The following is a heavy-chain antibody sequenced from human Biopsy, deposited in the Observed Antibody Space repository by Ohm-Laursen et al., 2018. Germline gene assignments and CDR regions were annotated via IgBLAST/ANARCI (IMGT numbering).Heavy chain of an antibody. Sequence: ANSFTTPYTHCVRHPAGPWLEWVGVINPGGGGTNYTQKFQDRVTVTRDTSTSAVNMELTDLLSVDTAVYFCATSRSGGAVGDSWGQGTLVTVSS. CDR3: ATSRSGGAVGDS. V-gene: IGHV1-46*01. CDR2: INPGGGGT. CDR1: ANSFTTPY. J-gene: IGHJ4*02. D-gene: IGHD6-19*01.